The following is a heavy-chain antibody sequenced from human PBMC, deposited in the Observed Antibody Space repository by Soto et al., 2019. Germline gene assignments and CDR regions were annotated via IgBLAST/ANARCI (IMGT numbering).Heavy chain of an antibody. D-gene: IGHD2-2*02. Sequence: ASVKVSCKASGYTFTGYYMHWVRQAPGQGLEWMGWINPNSGGTNYAQKFQGWVTMTRDTSISTAYMELSRLRSDDTAVYYCARDLGPAAISFGMDVWGQGTKVTVSS. J-gene: IGHJ6*02. CDR3: ARDLGPAAISFGMDV. CDR1: GYTFTGYY. CDR2: INPNSGGT. V-gene: IGHV1-2*04.